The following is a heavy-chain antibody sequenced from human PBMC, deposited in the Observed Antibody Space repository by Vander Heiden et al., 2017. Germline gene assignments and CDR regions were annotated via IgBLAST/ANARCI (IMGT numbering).Heavy chain of an antibody. V-gene: IGHV3-48*02. J-gene: IGHJ4*02. CDR3: ARDCSSTSCYHRSRFDY. CDR2: ISSSSSTI. D-gene: IGHD2-2*01. CDR1: GFTLSSHS. Sequence: EVQLVESGGGLVQPGGSLRLSCAASGFTLSSHSMNWVRQAPGKGLEWVSYISSSSSTIYYADSVKGRFTISRDNAKNSLYLQMNSLRDEDTAVYYCARDCSSTSCYHRSRFDYWGQGTLVTVSS.